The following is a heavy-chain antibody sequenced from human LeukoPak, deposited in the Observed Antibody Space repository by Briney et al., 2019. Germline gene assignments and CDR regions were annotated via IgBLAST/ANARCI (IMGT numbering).Heavy chain of an antibody. V-gene: IGHV3-23*01. CDR3: VRDPSARFYFDY. Sequence: PGGSLRLSCAASGFTFSSYAMSWVRQAPGKGLEWVSAISGSGGSTYYADSVKGRFTISRDNSRGTLSLQMNSLKVEDTALYYCVRDPSARFYFDYWGQGTLVTVSS. CDR2: ISGSGGST. J-gene: IGHJ4*02. D-gene: IGHD6-6*01. CDR1: GFTFSSYA.